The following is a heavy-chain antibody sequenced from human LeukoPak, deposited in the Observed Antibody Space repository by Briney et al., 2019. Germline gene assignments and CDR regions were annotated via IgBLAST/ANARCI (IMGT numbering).Heavy chain of an antibody. D-gene: IGHD5-18*01. J-gene: IGHJ6*02. CDR1: GFTFSSYS. CDR3: ARERGGYSYGYGYYYGMDV. Sequence: GGSLRLSCAASGFTFSSYSMNWVRQAPGKGLEWVAVIWYDGSNKYYADSVKGRFTISRDNSKNTLYLQMNSLRAEDTAVYYCARERGGYSYGYGYYYGMDVWGQGTTVTVSS. V-gene: IGHV3-33*08. CDR2: IWYDGSNK.